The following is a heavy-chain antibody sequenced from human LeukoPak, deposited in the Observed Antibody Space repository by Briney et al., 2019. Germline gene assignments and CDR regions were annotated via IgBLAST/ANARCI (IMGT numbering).Heavy chain of an antibody. CDR3: ARERRSGIITMVRGVTAN. CDR2: ISYDGSNK. Sequence: PGGSLRLSCAASGFTFSSYAMHWVRQAPGKGLEWVAVISYDGSNKYYADSVKGRFTISRDNSKNTLYLQMNSLRAEDTAVYYCARERRSGIITMVRGVTANWGQGTLVTVSS. D-gene: IGHD3-10*01. V-gene: IGHV3-30-3*01. J-gene: IGHJ4*02. CDR1: GFTFSSYA.